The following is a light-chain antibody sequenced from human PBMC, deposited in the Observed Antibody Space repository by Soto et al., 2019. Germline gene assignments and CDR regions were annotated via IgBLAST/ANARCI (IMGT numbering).Light chain of an antibody. CDR3: QQYINWPPTFT. CDR2: GAS. J-gene: IGKJ2*01. V-gene: IGKV3-15*01. CDR1: QSVSSD. Sequence: EIVMTQSPATLSVSPGERVTLSCRASQSVSSDLAWYQQKPGQAPRLLIYGASTRATVIPARFSCSGSGTEFTLAISSLQSEDFAVYYCQQYINWPPTFTFGQGTKLEIK.